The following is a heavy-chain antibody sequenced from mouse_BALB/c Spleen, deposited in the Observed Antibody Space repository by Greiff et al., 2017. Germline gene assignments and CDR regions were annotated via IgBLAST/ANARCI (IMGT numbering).Heavy chain of an antibody. J-gene: IGHJ2*01. D-gene: IGHD3-3*01. V-gene: IGHV1-7*01. CDR3: ATWGTYFDY. CDR1: GYTFTSYW. CDR2: INPSTGYT. Sequence: QVQLKESGAELAKPGASVKMSCKASGYTFTSYWIHWVKQRPGQGLEWIGYINPSTGYTEYNQKFKDKATLTADKSSSTAYMQLSSRTSEDSAVYYCATWGTYFDYWGQGTTLTVSS.